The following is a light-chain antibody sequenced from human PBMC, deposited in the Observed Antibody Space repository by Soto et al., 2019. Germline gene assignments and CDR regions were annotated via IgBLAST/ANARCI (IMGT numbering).Light chain of an antibody. V-gene: IGKV3-15*01. CDR1: QSVAGN. CDR3: QQYNKWPLT. CDR2: GAS. Sequence: EIVMTQSPATLSVSPGERATLSCRASQSVAGNLAWYQQNPGQAPRLLTYGASTRATGIPARFSGGGSGTEFTLTISSLQSEDFVIYYCQQYNKWPLTFGGGTKVEIK. J-gene: IGKJ4*01.